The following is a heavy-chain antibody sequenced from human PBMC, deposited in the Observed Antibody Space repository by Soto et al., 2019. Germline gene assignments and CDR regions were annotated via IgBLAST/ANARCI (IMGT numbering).Heavy chain of an antibody. J-gene: IGHJ4*02. V-gene: IGHV1-69*13. CDR1: GGTFSSYA. CDR2: IIPIFGTA. D-gene: IGHD6-6*01. Sequence: SVKVSCKASGGTFSSYAISWVRQAPGQGLEWMGGIIPIFGTANYAQKFQGRVTITADESTSTAYMELRSLRSDDTAVYYCARGYSSSSGYFDYWGQGTLVTVSS. CDR3: ARGYSSSSGYFDY.